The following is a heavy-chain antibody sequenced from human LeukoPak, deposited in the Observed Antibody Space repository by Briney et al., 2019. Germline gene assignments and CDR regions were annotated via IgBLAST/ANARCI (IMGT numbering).Heavy chain of an antibody. CDR2: IKQDGSEK. CDR1: GFTFSNYW. Sequence: GGSLRLSCAASGFTFSNYWMSWVRQAPGKGLEWVANIKQDGSEKNYVAFVKGRFTISRDNAKNSLFLQMNNLRAEDTAVYYCARESDRNYDAFDIWGQGTMVTVSS. D-gene: IGHD1-14*01. V-gene: IGHV3-7*01. CDR3: ARESDRNYDAFDI. J-gene: IGHJ3*02.